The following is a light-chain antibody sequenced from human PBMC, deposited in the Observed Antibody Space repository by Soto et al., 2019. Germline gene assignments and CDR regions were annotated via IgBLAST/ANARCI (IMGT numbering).Light chain of an antibody. CDR1: QSINSNY. Sequence: EIVLTQSPDTLSLSPGERATLSCRASQSINSNYLAWYQQKPGQGPRRLIYGASSRATGIPDRFSGSGSGTDFTLTISRLEPEDFAVYYCQQYDSSPRTFGQGTKVEIK. V-gene: IGKV3-20*01. J-gene: IGKJ1*01. CDR2: GAS. CDR3: QQYDSSPRT.